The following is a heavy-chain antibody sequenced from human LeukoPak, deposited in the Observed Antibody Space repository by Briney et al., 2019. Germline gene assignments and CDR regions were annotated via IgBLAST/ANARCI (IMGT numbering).Heavy chain of an antibody. CDR1: GFSLNTNGVG. CDR2: IYWDADK. CDR3: ARVGFCSSTSCYSGAYYFDY. V-gene: IGHV2-5*02. D-gene: IGHD2-2*02. J-gene: IGHJ4*02. Sequence: SGPTLVKPTQPLXLTCTFSGFSLNTNGVGVGWIRQPPGKALEWLALIYWDADKRYSPSLKSRLTVTKDTSKNQVVLTRTNMDLVDTATYYCARVGFCSSTSCYSGAYYFDYWSQGTLVTVSS.